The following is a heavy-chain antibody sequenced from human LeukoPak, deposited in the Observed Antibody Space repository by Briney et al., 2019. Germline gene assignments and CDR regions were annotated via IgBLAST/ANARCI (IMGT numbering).Heavy chain of an antibody. V-gene: IGHV4-39*01. CDR2: IYYSGST. Sequence: SETLSLICTVSGGSISSSSYYWGWIRQPPGKGLEWIGSIYYSGSTYYNPSLKSRVTISVDTSKNQFSLKLSSVTAADTAVYYCARHRGSGWYYFDYWGQGTLVTVSS. D-gene: IGHD6-19*01. CDR1: GGSISSSSYY. J-gene: IGHJ4*02. CDR3: ARHRGSGWYYFDY.